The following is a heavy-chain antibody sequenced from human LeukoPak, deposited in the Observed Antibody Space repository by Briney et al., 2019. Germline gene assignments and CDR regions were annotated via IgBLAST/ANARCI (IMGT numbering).Heavy chain of an antibody. V-gene: IGHV3-53*01. J-gene: IGHJ5*01. CDR1: GFSVSSNY. Sequence: GGSLRLSCAASGFSVSSNYMGWVRQAPGRGLEWVSIIYIGGSTHYADSVKGRFTISRDNSKNTLHLQMNSLRAEDTAIYYCARNRFCSSVSCYSGFDSWSQGTLVTVSS. D-gene: IGHD2-15*01. CDR3: ARNRFCSSVSCYSGFDS. CDR2: IYIGGST.